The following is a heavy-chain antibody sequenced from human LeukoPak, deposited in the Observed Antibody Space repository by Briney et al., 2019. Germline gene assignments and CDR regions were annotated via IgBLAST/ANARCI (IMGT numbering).Heavy chain of an antibody. D-gene: IGHD2-2*02. CDR2: ISSSSSYT. CDR3: ARSKDDWDDYTVDY. CDR1: GFTFSDYY. Sequence: PGGSLRLSCAASGFTFSDYYMSWIRQAPGKGLEWVSYISSSSSYTNYADSVKGRFTISRDNAKNSLYLQMNSLRAEDTAVYYCARSKDDWDDYTVDYWGQGTLVTVSS. J-gene: IGHJ4*02. V-gene: IGHV3-11*03.